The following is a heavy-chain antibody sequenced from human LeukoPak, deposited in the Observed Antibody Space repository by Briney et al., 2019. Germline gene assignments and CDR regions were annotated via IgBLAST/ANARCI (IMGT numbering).Heavy chain of an antibody. V-gene: IGHV4-38-2*01. CDR1: GYSISSGYY. CDR2: IYHSGST. J-gene: IGHJ4*02. Sequence: SETLSLTCAVSGYSISSGYYWGWIRQPPGKGLEWIGSIYHSGSTYYNPSLKSRVTISVDTSKNQFSLKLSSVTAADTAVYYCARMGSSGYYYQAFDYWGQGTLVTVSS. CDR3: ARMGSSGYYYQAFDY. D-gene: IGHD3-22*01.